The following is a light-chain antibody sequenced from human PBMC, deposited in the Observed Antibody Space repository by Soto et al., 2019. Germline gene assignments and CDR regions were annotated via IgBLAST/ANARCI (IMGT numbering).Light chain of an antibody. CDR2: GAS. J-gene: IGKJ1*01. V-gene: IGKV3-15*01. CDR3: QQYNNWPWT. CDR1: RSVSSN. Sequence: EIVMTQSPATLSVSPGERATLSCRASRSVSSNLAWYQQKPGQAPRLLMYGASTRATGIPARFSGSGSGTDFTLTISSLQSEDFAVYYCQQYNNWPWTFGQGTKVDI.